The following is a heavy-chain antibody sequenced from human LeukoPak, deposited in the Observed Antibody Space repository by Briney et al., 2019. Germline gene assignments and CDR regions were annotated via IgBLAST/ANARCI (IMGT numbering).Heavy chain of an antibody. D-gene: IGHD5-24*01. CDR1: GYTFTGYY. V-gene: IGHV1-2*02. CDR2: INPNSGGT. Sequence: ASVKVSCKASGYTFTGYYMHWVRQAPGQGLEWMGRINPNSGGTNYAQKFQGRVTMTRDTSISTAYMELSRLRSDDTAVYYCARWLQLLDYFDYWGQGTLVTVSS. CDR3: ARWLQLLDYFDY. J-gene: IGHJ4*02.